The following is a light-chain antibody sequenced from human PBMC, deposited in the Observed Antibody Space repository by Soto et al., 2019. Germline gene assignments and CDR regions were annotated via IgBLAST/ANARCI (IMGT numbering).Light chain of an antibody. J-gene: IGKJ2*02. V-gene: IGKV1-39*01. CDR2: GAS. CDR1: QSISTF. CDR3: QKSHTTPRT. Sequence: DIQITQSPYSLSASVGDRVTITCRASQSISTFLNWYQQKPGKAPKLLIYGASSMESGVPSRFSGSGSETAFTLTISSLQPEDSATYYCQKSHTTPRTFGQGTQLEI.